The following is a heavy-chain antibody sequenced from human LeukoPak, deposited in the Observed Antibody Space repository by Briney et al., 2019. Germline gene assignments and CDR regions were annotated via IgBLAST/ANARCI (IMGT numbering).Heavy chain of an antibody. J-gene: IGHJ4*02. CDR1: GFTFSDHY. CDR3: SRDATCDY. Sequence: GGSLRLSCAVSGFTFSDHYMDWVRQAPGKGLEWVGRSRNRAKSNTTDYAASVKGRFTSSTDDSKSTLYLQMNSLKTEDTSVYYCSRDATCDYWCQGPGVSVSS. V-gene: IGHV3-72*01. CDR2: SRNRAKSNTT.